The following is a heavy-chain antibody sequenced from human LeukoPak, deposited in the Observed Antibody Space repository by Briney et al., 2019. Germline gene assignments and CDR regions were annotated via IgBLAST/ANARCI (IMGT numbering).Heavy chain of an antibody. D-gene: IGHD2-2*01. J-gene: IGHJ3*02. V-gene: IGHV6-1*01. CDR3: ARGPDCSSTSCARSDAFDI. Sequence: SQTLSLTCAISGDSVSSNSAAWNWIRQSPSRGLEWLGRTYYRSKWYNDYAVSVKSRIIINPDTSKNQFSLQLNSVTPEDTAVYYCARGPDCSSTSCARSDAFDIWGQGTMVTVSS. CDR1: GDSVSSNSAA. CDR2: TYYRSKWYN.